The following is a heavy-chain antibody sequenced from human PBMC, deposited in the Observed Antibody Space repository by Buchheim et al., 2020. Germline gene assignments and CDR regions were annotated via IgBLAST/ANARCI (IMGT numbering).Heavy chain of an antibody. V-gene: IGHV3-33*01. CDR2: IWYDGSNK. CDR3: AREHQRYYGYDSSGPSAFDI. CDR1: GFTFSSYG. J-gene: IGHJ3*02. D-gene: IGHD3-22*01. Sequence: QVQLVESGGGVVQPGRSLRLSCAASGFTFSSYGMHWVRQAPGKGLEWVAVIWYDGSNKYYADSVKGRFTISRDNSKNTLYLQMNSLRAEDTAVYYCAREHQRYYGYDSSGPSAFDIWGQGT.